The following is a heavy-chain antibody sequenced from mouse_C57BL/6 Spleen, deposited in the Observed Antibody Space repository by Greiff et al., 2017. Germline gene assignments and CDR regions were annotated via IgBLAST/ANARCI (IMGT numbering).Heavy chain of an antibody. CDR3: TSCRLLYAMDD. CDR2: IDPEDGDT. V-gene: IGHV14-1*01. CDR1: GFNIKDYY. Sequence: VQLQQSGAELVRPGASVKLSCPASGFNIKDYYMHWVKPRPEQGLEWIGRIDPEDGDTESAPKFQGKATMTADTSSNPAYLQLSSLTSEDTAVYYCTSCRLLYAMDDWGQGTSVTVSS. D-gene: IGHD3-2*02. J-gene: IGHJ4*01.